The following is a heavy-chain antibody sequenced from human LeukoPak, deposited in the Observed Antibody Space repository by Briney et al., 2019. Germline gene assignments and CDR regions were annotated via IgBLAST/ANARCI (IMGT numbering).Heavy chain of an antibody. D-gene: IGHD2-2*01. Sequence: PSETLSLTCAVSGYSISSGYYWGWIRQPPGKGRECIGSIYHSGSTYYNPSLKSRASISVDTSKNQFYLKLSSVTAADTAVYYCARYCSSTSPSLRYYYYYLDVWGKGTTVTVSS. CDR1: GYSISSGYY. CDR2: IYHSGST. V-gene: IGHV4-38-2*01. CDR3: ARYCSSTSPSLRYYYYYLDV. J-gene: IGHJ6*03.